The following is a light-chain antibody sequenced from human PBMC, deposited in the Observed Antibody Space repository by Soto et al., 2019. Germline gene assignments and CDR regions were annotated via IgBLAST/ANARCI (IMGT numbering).Light chain of an antibody. CDR2: DAS. CDR3: QQFSSYPLT. J-gene: IGKJ4*01. Sequence: EIILTQPPYTLSLSPGERASLSCRASQSVTNYIAWYQQRPGQAPRLLIYDASNRASGVPARFSGSGSGTDFNLTISRLEPEDFAVYYCQQFSSYPLTFGGGTKVDI. V-gene: IGKV3-11*01. CDR1: QSVTNY.